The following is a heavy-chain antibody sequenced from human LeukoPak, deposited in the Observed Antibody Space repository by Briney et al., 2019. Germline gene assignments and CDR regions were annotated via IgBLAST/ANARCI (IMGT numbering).Heavy chain of an antibody. CDR1: GGSISSYC. J-gene: IGHJ4*02. CDR2: IYYSGST. Sequence: PSETLSLTCTVSGGSISSYCWSWIRQPPGKGLEWIGYIYYSGSTNYNPSLKSRVTMSVDTSKNQFSLKLSSVTAADTAVYYCARDGSHGGNTMFDYWGQGTLVTVSS. CDR3: ARDGSHGGNTMFDY. V-gene: IGHV4-59*12. D-gene: IGHD4-23*01.